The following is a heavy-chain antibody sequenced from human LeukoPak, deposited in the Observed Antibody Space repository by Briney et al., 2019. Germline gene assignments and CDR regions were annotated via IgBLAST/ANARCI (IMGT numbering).Heavy chain of an antibody. CDR1: GLTFSSYA. CDR2: ISYDGSNK. V-gene: IGHV3-30*04. D-gene: IGHD3-10*01. Sequence: GGSLRLSRAASGLTFSSYAMHWVRQAPGRGLEWVAVISYDGSNKYYADSVKGRFTISRDNSKNTLYLQMNSLRAEDTAVYYCARDGLLLWFGELLPSDYWGQGTLVTVSS. CDR3: ARDGLLLWFGELLPSDY. J-gene: IGHJ4*02.